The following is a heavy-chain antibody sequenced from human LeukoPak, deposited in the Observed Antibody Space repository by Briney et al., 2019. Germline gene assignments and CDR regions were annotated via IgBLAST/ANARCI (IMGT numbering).Heavy chain of an antibody. CDR1: GFTFSDSY. CDR2: ISSSGETI. J-gene: IGHJ4*02. Sequence: GGSLRLSCAASGFTFSDSYMSWVRHSPGKGLGWVSYISSSGETIYYADSMKGRFTISRDKAKNSLYLHISSLSAEDTAVYYCARNLPVRNGGWTLFDYWGQGTLVTVSS. D-gene: IGHD1-14*01. V-gene: IGHV3-11*01. CDR3: ARNLPVRNGGWTLFDY.